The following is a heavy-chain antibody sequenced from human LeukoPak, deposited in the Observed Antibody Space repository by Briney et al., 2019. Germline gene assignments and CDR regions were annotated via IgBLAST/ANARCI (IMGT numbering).Heavy chain of an antibody. CDR1: GFTFSDYY. Sequence: GGSLRLSCAASGFTFSDYYMSWIRQAPGKGLEWVSYISSSSSYTNYADSVKGRFTISRDNAKNSLYLQMSSLRAEDTAVYYRARVRAIVVVPAALYYFDYWGQGTLVTVSS. J-gene: IGHJ4*02. D-gene: IGHD2-2*01. CDR3: ARVRAIVVVPAALYYFDY. V-gene: IGHV3-11*06. CDR2: ISSSSSYT.